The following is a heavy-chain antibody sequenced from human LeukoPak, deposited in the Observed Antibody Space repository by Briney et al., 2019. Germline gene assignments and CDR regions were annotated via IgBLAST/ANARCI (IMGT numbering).Heavy chain of an antibody. CDR1: GITLGNYW. CDR3: ARDRWLDY. D-gene: IGHD6-19*01. J-gene: IGHJ4*02. CDR2: IKPDGSEK. V-gene: IGHV3-7*01. Sequence: PGGSLRLSCAASGITLGNYWMSWVRQAPGKGLEWVANIKPDGSEKYYVDSVKGRLTISRDNARNSLYLQMNSLRVEDTAVYYCARDRWLDYWGQGTLVTASS.